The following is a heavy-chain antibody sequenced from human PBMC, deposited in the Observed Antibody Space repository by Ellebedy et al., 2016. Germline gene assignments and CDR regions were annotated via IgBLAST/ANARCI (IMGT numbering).Heavy chain of an antibody. D-gene: IGHD3-22*01. CDR3: AKDYQKGDSSNYYFDAFDM. CDR2: ISYDGSNK. V-gene: IGHV3-30*18. Sequence: GESLKISXAASGFTFSSYSMNWVRQAPGKGLEWVAVISYDGSNKYYADSVKGRFTISRDNSKNTLYLQMNSLRAEDTAVYYCAKDYQKGDSSNYYFDAFDMWGQGTTVTVSS. J-gene: IGHJ3*02. CDR1: GFTFSSYS.